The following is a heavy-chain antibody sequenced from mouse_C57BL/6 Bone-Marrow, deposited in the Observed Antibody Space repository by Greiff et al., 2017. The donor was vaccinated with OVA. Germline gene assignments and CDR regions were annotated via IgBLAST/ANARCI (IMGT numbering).Heavy chain of an antibody. J-gene: IGHJ4*01. CDR2: INPNNGGT. Sequence: EVQLQQSGPELVKPGASVKIPCKASGYTFTDYNMDWVKQSHGKSLEWIGDINPNNGGTIYNQKFKGKATLTVDKSSSTAYMELRSLTSEDTAVYDCARTGDGYYEKNAMDYWGQGTSVTVSS. D-gene: IGHD2-3*01. CDR3: ARTGDGYYEKNAMDY. V-gene: IGHV1-18*01. CDR1: GYTFTDYN.